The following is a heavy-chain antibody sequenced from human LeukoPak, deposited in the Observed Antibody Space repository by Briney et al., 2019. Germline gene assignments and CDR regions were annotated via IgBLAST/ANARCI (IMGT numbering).Heavy chain of an antibody. CDR1: GFSFSTST. CDR2: IGKTSRDM. D-gene: IGHD1-14*01. Sequence: GGSLRLSCAASGFSFSTSTMNWVRQAPGKGLEWISSIGKTSRDMYYADSVRGRFTISRDNARNSLFLLMNSLRVEDTSVYYCVRGDNRDYWGQGTLVTVSS. V-gene: IGHV3-21*01. J-gene: IGHJ4*02. CDR3: VRGDNRDY.